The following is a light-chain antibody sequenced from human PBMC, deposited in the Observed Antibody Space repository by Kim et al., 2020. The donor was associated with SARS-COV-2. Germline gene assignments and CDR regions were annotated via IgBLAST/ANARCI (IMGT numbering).Light chain of an antibody. V-gene: IGLV3-1*01. J-gene: IGLJ3*02. CDR2: EDT. CDR1: KLGNKY. Sequence: VSVSPGQTATITCSGHKLGNKYACWYQLRPGQSPVLLIYEDTKRPSGIPARLSGSNSGNTATLTISGTQATDEADYYCQAWDNNTWVFGGGTQLTVL. CDR3: QAWDNNTWV.